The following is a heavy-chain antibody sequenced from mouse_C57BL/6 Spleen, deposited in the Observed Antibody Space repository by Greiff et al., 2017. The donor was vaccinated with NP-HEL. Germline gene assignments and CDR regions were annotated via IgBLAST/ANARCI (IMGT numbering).Heavy chain of an antibody. J-gene: IGHJ4*01. D-gene: IGHD1-1*01. V-gene: IGHV1-53*01. CDR2: INPSNGGT. Sequence: QVQLQQPGTELVKPGASVKLSCKASGYTFTSYWMHWVKQRPGQGLEWIGNINPSNGGTNYNEKFKSKATLTVDKSSSTAYMQLSSLTSEDSAVYYCARFHYYGSSYLYAMDYWGQGTSVTVSS. CDR1: GYTFTSYW. CDR3: ARFHYYGSSYLYAMDY.